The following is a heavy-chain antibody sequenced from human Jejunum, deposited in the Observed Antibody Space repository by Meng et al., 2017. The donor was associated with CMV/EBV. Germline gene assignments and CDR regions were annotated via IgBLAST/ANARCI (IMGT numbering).Heavy chain of an antibody. V-gene: IGHV3-23*01. D-gene: IGHD2-2*01. CDR2: ISGNSGHT. CDR3: ARDQIVVVPAGGFDS. CDR1: GCIFISSS. Sequence: SGCIFISSSMSWVRRAPGKGLEWVASISGNSGHTEYADSAKGRFTITRDISENTLNLFMTDLRDEDTAIYYCARDQIVVVPAGGFDSWGQGTLVTVSS. J-gene: IGHJ4*02.